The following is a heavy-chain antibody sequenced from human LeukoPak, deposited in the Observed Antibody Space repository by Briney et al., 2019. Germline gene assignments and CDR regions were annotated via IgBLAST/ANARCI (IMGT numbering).Heavy chain of an antibody. V-gene: IGHV3-48*01. CDR3: ARAYYGDFQDGMDV. D-gene: IGHD3-10*01. J-gene: IGHJ6*02. Sequence: GGSLRLSCAASGFTFSNYAMSWVRQAPGKGLGWVSYISSSSSTIYYADSVKGRFTISRDNAKNSLYLQMNSLRAEDTAVYYCARAYYGDFQDGMDVWGQGTTVTVSS. CDR1: GFTFSNYA. CDR2: ISSSSSTI.